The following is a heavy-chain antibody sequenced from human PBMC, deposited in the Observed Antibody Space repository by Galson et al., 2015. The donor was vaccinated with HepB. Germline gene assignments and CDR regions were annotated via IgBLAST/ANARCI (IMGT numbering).Heavy chain of an antibody. CDR1: GGSISSSSYY. CDR3: ARPTLGRELWFGESGALDS. J-gene: IGHJ3*02. D-gene: IGHD3-10*01. V-gene: IGHV4-39*01. Sequence: ATLSLTCTVSGGSISSSSYYWGWIRPPPGQGLAWIGSIYYSGSTYYNPSLKSRVTISVDTSKSQFSLKLSSVTAADTAVYYCARPTLGRELWFGESGALDSWGQGTWSPSLQ. CDR2: IYYSGST.